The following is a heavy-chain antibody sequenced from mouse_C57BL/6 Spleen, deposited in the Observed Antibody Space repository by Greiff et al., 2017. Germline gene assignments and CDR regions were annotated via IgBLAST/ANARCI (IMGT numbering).Heavy chain of an antibody. CDR2: IYPGDGAT. CDR3: ARRYYYGSSVDC. Sequence: VQLQQSGPELVKPGASVKISCKASGYAFSSSWMNWVKQRPGKGLEWIGRIYPGDGATNYNGKFKGKATLTAHKSSSTAYMQLSSLTSEDSAVYFCARRYYYGSSVDCWGQGTTLTVSS. J-gene: IGHJ2*01. CDR1: GYAFSSSW. D-gene: IGHD1-1*01. V-gene: IGHV1-82*01.